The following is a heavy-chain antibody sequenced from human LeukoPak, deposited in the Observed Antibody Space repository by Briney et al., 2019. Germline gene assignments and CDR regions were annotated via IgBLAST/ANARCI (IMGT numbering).Heavy chain of an antibody. V-gene: IGHV4-31*03. CDR3: ARDLVGATGWFDP. Sequence: SETLSLTCTVSGGSISSGGYYWSWIRQHPGKGLEWIGYIYYSGSTYYNPSLKSRVTISVDTSKNQFSLKLSSVTAADTAVYYCARDLVGATGWFDPWGQGTLVTVSS. CDR2: IYYSGST. D-gene: IGHD1-26*01. J-gene: IGHJ5*02. CDR1: GGSISSGGYY.